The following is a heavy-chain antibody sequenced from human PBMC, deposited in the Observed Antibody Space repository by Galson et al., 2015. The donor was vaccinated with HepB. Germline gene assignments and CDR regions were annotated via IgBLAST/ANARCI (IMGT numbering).Heavy chain of an antibody. CDR1: RFTFSTYA. CDR2: IRYDGSDK. V-gene: IGHV3-33*01. CDR3: ATDQYYYGSGDYYNPEY. J-gene: IGHJ4*02. Sequence: SLRLSCAAPRFTFSTYAMHWVRQAPGKGLEWVAVIRYDGSDKDYADSVKGRFTISRDNSKNTVSLQMNSLKVEDTAVYYCATDQYYYGSGDYYNPEYWGQGTLVTVSS. D-gene: IGHD3-10*01.